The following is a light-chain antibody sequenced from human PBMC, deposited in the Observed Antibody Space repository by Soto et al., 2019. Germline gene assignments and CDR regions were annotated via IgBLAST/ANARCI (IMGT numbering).Light chain of an antibody. J-gene: IGKJ1*01. CDR1: XSVSSTY. CDR3: QQHTDWPPKLT. Sequence: EIMLTQSPATLAVSPGEWATLXXRASXSVSSTYLIWYQQKPGQATRLLXXGASSRATGIAVRFIGSGSGTDFTLTISSLEPEDYAVYYCQQHTDWPPKLTFGQGTNVDIK. CDR2: GAS. V-gene: IGKV3D-20*02.